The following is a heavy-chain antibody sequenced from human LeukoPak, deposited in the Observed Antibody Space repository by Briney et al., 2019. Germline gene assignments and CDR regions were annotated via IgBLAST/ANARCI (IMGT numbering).Heavy chain of an antibody. V-gene: IGHV4-59*08. J-gene: IGHJ4*02. Sequence: SETLSLTCTVSGGSISSYYWSWIRQPPGKGLEWIGYIYYSGSTNYNPSLKSRVTISVDTSKNQFSLKLSSVTAADTAVYYCARHDQWLVPYYAFDIWGQGTLVTVSS. CDR3: ARHDQWLVPYYAFDI. CDR2: IYYSGST. D-gene: IGHD6-19*01. CDR1: GGSISSYY.